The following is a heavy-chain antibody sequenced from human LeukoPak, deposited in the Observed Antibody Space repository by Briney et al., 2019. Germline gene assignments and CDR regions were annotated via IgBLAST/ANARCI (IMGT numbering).Heavy chain of an antibody. D-gene: IGHD3-10*01. CDR2: ISGSGGST. Sequence: GGSLRLSCAASGFTFSSYAMSWVRQAPGKGLEWVSAISGSGGSTYYADSVKGRFTISRDNSKNTPYLQMNSLRAEDTAVYYCAKELLWFGDLPTYYFDYWGQGTLVTVSS. J-gene: IGHJ4*02. V-gene: IGHV3-23*01. CDR3: AKELLWFGDLPTYYFDY. CDR1: GFTFSSYA.